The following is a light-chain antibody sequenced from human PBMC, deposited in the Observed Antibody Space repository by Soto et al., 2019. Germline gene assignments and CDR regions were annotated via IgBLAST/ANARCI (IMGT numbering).Light chain of an antibody. CDR3: QQYNSYS. CDR2: GAS. CDR1: QSVSSSY. J-gene: IGKJ1*01. Sequence: EIVLTQSPGTLSLYPGERATLSCRASQSVSSSYLAWYQQKPGQAPRLLIYGASSRATGIPDRFSGSGSGTDFTLTISSLQPDDFATYYCQQYNSYSFGQGTKVDIK. V-gene: IGKV3-20*01.